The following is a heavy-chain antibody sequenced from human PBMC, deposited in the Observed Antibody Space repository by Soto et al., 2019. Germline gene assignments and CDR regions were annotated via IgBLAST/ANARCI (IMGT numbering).Heavy chain of an antibody. J-gene: IGHJ6*02. CDR2: ISYDGSNK. D-gene: IGHD2-2*01. CDR1: GFTFSSYA. CDR3: ARGCISTGCPYYYGMDV. Sequence: QVQLVESGGGVVQPGRSLRLSCAASGFTFSSYAMHWVRQAPGKGLEWVAVISYDGSNKYYADSVKGRFTISRDNSKNTLYLQMNSLRAEDTAVYYCARGCISTGCPYYYGMDVWGQGTTVTVSS. V-gene: IGHV3-30-3*01.